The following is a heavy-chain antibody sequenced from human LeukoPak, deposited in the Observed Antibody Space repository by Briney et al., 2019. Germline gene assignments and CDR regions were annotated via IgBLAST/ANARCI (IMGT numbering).Heavy chain of an antibody. D-gene: IGHD5-12*01. J-gene: IGHJ4*02. CDR1: GGTFSSSA. CDR2: IIPIFGTA. Sequence: SVKVSCKASGGTFSSSAISWVRQAPGQGLAWMGGIIPIFGTANYAQKFQGRVTITTDEPTSTAYMELSSLRSEDTAVYYCATISGYDQYFDYWGQGTLVTVSS. CDR3: ATISGYDQYFDY. V-gene: IGHV1-69*05.